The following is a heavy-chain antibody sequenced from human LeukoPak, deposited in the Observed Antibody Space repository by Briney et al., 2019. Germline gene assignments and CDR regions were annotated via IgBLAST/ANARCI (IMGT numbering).Heavy chain of an antibody. J-gene: IGHJ4*02. V-gene: IGHV3-30*18. Sequence: PGGSLRLSCAASGFTFSAYSMHWVRQAPGKGLEWVAVVSYDGSVKDYVDSVKGRFTISRDNSKNTLYLQMNSLRPEDTAVYYCTKNFGDSSGYYNRAFDYWGQGTLVTVSS. D-gene: IGHD3-22*01. CDR3: TKNFGDSSGYYNRAFDY. CDR1: GFTFSAYS. CDR2: VSYDGSVK.